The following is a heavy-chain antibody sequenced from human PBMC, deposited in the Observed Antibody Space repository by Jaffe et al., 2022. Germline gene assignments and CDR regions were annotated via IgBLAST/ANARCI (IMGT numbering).Heavy chain of an antibody. CDR2: IKASGDNT. CDR1: GFTVSSSA. Sequence: EVQLLESGGGLVQPGGSLRLSCAASGFTVSSSAMSWVRQAPGKGLEWVSTIKASGDNTYYADSVKGRFTISRDNSKNTLHLQMNSLKAEDTALYYCAITKKGYWGQGTLVTVSS. J-gene: IGHJ4*02. V-gene: IGHV3-23*01. D-gene: IGHD1-1*01. CDR3: AITKKGY.